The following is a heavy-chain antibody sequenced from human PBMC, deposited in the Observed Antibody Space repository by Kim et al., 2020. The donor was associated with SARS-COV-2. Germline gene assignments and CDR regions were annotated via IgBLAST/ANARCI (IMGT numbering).Heavy chain of an antibody. D-gene: IGHD6-13*01. Sequence: SVKGRFTTSMDDSKKTLYLQMNSLRADDTAMYFCAREGVWQQLANWFDPWGQGTLVTVSS. CDR3: AREGVWQQLANWFDP. V-gene: IGHV3-30*07. J-gene: IGHJ5*02.